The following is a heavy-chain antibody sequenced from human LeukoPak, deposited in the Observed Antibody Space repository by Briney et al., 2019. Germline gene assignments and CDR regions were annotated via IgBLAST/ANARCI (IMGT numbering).Heavy chain of an antibody. CDR2: VYYGGTT. V-gene: IGHV4-39*01. J-gene: IGHJ1*01. D-gene: IGHD6-19*01. CDR1: GGPISSPNDF. CDR3: AGVVVGTKDFQH. Sequence: SETLSLTCTLSGGPISSPNDFWGWVRHPPGKGLEWIGSVYYGGTTYSNPSRKSRVTMSADTSKNQFSLKLSSLLAADRGVYYCAGVVVGTKDFQHWGQGTMVTVSS.